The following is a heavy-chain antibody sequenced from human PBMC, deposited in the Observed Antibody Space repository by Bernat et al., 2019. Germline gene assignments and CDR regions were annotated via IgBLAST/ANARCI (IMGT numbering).Heavy chain of an antibody. CDR3: ARIGTGRPFDP. CDR1: GFTFSSYA. D-gene: IGHD6-13*01. J-gene: IGHJ5*02. Sequence: QVQLVESGGGVVQPGRSLRLSCAASGFTFSSYAMHWVRQAPGKGLEWVAVISYDGSNKYYADSVKGRFTISSDNSKNTLYLQMNSLRAEDTAVYYCARIGTGRPFDPWGQGTLVTVSS. V-gene: IGHV3-30-3*01. CDR2: ISYDGSNK.